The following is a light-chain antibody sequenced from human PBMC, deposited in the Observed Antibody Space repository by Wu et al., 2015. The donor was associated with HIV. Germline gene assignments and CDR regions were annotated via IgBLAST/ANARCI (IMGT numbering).Light chain of an antibody. CDR2: KAS. V-gene: IGKV1-5*03. CDR1: QSIDNW. J-gene: IGKJ3*01. Sequence: DIQMTQSPSTLSASVGDRVTITCRASQSIDNWLAWYQQKPGKAPKLLIYKASNLESGVPSRFSGSGSGTEFTLTITSLQPDDFATYYCQQHFSHSFTFGPGTKVDI. CDR3: QQHFSHSFT.